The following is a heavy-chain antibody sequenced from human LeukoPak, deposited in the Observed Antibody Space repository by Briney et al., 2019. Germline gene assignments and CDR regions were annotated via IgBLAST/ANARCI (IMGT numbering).Heavy chain of an antibody. CDR3: AKGRTNDY. Sequence: SAGSLRLSCAASGFTFSTYAMSWVRQTPEKGLEWVSAISDTGGNTFYADSVKGRFTISRDNSKNTLYLQMNSLRAEDTAIYYCAKGRTNDYWGQGTLVTVSS. CDR2: ISDTGGNT. D-gene: IGHD1/OR15-1a*01. CDR1: GFTFSTYA. V-gene: IGHV3-23*01. J-gene: IGHJ4*02.